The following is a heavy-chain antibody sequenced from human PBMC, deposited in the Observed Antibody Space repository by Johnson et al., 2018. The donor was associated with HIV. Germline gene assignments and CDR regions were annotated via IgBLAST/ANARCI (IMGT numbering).Heavy chain of an antibody. D-gene: IGHD2-15*01. CDR3: TTDLPYCSGHDCYNAFDI. CDR1: GFTFSSYA. J-gene: IGHJ3*02. V-gene: IGHV3-30*09. Sequence: QVQLVESGGGVVQPGRSLRLSCAASGFTFSSYAMHWVRQAPGKGLEWVAVISYDGSEKYFADSVKGRFAISRDSSKNTLYLQMNSLKTEDTAVYYCTTDLPYCSGHDCYNAFDIWGQGTMVTVSS. CDR2: ISYDGSEK.